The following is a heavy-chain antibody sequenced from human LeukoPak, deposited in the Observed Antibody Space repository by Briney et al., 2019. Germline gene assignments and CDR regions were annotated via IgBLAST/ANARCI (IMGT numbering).Heavy chain of an antibody. Sequence: KAGGSLRLSCAASGFTFSTYSMNWVRQAPGKGLEWVSSISSGSSYIYYADSVKGRFTISRDNAKNSLYLQMNSLRAEDTAVYYCASAYSGSYYYFDYWGQGTLVPVSS. CDR3: ASAYSGSYYYFDY. D-gene: IGHD1-26*01. J-gene: IGHJ4*02. V-gene: IGHV3-21*01. CDR2: ISSGSSYI. CDR1: GFTFSTYS.